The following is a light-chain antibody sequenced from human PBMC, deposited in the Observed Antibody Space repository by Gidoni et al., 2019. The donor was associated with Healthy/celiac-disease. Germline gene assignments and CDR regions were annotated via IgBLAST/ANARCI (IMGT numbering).Light chain of an antibody. CDR1: QSVSSSY. CDR3: QQYGSSPYT. J-gene: IGKJ2*01. V-gene: IGKV3-20*01. CDR2: GAS. Sequence: ELVLTQSPGTLSLSPGERATLSCRASQSVSSSYLAWYQQKPGQAPRLLIYGASSRATGIPDRFSGSGSGTDFTLTISRLEPEDFAVYYCQQYGSSPYTFGQXTKLEIK.